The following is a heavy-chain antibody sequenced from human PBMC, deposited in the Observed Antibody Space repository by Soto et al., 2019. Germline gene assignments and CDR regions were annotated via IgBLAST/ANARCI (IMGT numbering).Heavy chain of an antibody. V-gene: IGHV1-69*01. Sequence: QVQLVQSGAEVKKPGSSVKVSCKASGGTFSSYTLAWVRQAPGQGLEWMGEIIPIFATTNYVQKFQGRVTITADVSTNTAYMELSSLRSEDTAMYYCARDSIAASGTDYWGQGTLVTVSS. J-gene: IGHJ4*02. D-gene: IGHD6-13*01. CDR1: GGTFSSYT. CDR2: IIPIFATT. CDR3: ARDSIAASGTDY.